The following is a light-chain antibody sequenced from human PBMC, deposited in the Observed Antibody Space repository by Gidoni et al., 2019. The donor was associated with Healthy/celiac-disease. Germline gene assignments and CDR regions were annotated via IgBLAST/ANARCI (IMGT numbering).Light chain of an antibody. CDR1: QGISSY. CDR3: QQYYSYPT. Sequence: AIRMTQSPSSFSASTGDRVTITCRASQGISSYLAWYQQTPGKAPKLLIYAASTLQSGVPSRFSGSGSGTDFTLTISCLQSEDFATYYCQQYYSYPTFGPGTKVDIK. J-gene: IGKJ3*01. V-gene: IGKV1-8*01. CDR2: AAS.